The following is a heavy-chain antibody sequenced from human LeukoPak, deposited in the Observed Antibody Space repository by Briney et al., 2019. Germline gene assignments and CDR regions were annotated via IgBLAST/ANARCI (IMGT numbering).Heavy chain of an antibody. J-gene: IGHJ4*02. D-gene: IGHD3-22*01. V-gene: IGHV1-8*01. CDR2: MNPNSGNT. Sequence: VASVKVSCKASGYTFTSYDINWVRQATGQGLEWMGWMNPNSGNTGYAQKFQGRVTMTRNTSISTAYMELSSLRSEDTAVYYCARAKPYDNNGYSPELRYWGQGTLVTVSS. CDR1: GYTFTSYD. CDR3: ARAKPYDNNGYSPELRY.